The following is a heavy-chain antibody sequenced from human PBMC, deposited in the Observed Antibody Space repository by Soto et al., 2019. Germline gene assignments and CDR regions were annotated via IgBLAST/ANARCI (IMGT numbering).Heavy chain of an antibody. Sequence: PGGSLRLSCAASGFTFSSYWMTWVRQAPGKGLEWVANIKQDGSEKYYVDSVKGRFTISRDNAKNSLYLQMNSLRGEDTAIYYCARLGPYGSETYSFRYNWFDPWGQGTLVTVSS. J-gene: IGHJ5*02. CDR2: IKQDGSEK. CDR3: ARLGPYGSETYSFRYNWFDP. CDR1: GFTFSSYW. D-gene: IGHD3-10*01. V-gene: IGHV3-7*05.